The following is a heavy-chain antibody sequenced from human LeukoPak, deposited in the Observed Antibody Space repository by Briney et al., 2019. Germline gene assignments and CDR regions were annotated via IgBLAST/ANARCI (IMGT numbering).Heavy chain of an antibody. CDR3: VREGRVSGYDFDY. V-gene: IGHV3-74*01. J-gene: IGHJ4*02. D-gene: IGHD5-12*01. Sequence: PGGSLRLSCEASGFSFNSYWMHWVRQAPGKGLVWVSRINSDGSSTTYADSVKGRLTISRDNAKNTLYLQMNSLRAEDTAVYYCVREGRVSGYDFDYWGQGTLVTVSS. CDR2: INSDGSST. CDR1: GFSFNSYW.